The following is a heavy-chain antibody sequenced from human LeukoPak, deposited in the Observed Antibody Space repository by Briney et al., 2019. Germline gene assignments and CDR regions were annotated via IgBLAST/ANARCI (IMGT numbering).Heavy chain of an antibody. CDR1: GGSISSSSYY. D-gene: IGHD2-15*01. CDR3: ARTLGYCSGGSCYPYGMDV. J-gene: IGHJ6*02. Sequence: SETLSLTCTVSGGSISSSSYYWGWIRQPPGKGLEWIGSIYYSGSTYYNPSLKSRVTISVDTSKNQFSLKLSSVTAADTAVYYCARTLGYCSGGSCYPYGMDVWGQGTTVTVSS. V-gene: IGHV4-39*07. CDR2: IYYSGST.